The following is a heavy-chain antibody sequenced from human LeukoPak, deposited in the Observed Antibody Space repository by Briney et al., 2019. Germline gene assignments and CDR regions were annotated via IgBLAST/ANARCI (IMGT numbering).Heavy chain of an antibody. Sequence: GESLKISCKGSGYSFTSYWIGWVRQMPGKGLEWMGIIYPDDSDTRYSPSFEGQVIISVDKSISTAYLQWSSLKASDTATYYCATPGHCTSGVCFQNYYYYRDGGGKGPTVT. CDR2: IYPDDSDT. CDR3: ATPGHCTSGVCFQNYYYYRDG. J-gene: IGHJ6*03. V-gene: IGHV5-51*01. CDR1: GYSFTSYW. D-gene: IGHD2-8*01.